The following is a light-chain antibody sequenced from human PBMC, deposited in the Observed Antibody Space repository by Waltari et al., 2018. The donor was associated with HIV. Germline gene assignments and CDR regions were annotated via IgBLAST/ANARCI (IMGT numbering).Light chain of an antibody. V-gene: IGKV1-NL1*01. CDR1: QVISGS. CDR2: AAS. J-gene: IGKJ2*01. CDR3: QQYYNTPYT. Sequence: DIQMTQSPSSLSASVGDRVTITCRASQVISGSLAWYQQKPGKAPKLLLHAASRLESGVPSRFSGSGSGTDYTLTISSLQPEDFAVYYCQQYYNTPYTFGQGTKLVIE.